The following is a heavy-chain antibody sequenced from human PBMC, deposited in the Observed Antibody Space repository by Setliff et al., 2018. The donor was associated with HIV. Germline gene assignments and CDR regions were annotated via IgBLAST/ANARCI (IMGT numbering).Heavy chain of an antibody. Sequence: SETLSLPCAFSGYSISSGYYWGWIRQPPGKGLEWIGSIYHSWSTYYNPSLKRRVTISVDTSKNQFSLKLSSVTAADTAVYYCARTGSGRPLDYWDQGISGAVSS. CDR1: GYSISSGYY. CDR3: ARTGSGRPLDY. CDR2: IYHSWST. J-gene: IGHJ4*02. V-gene: IGHV4-38-2*01. D-gene: IGHD2-15*01.